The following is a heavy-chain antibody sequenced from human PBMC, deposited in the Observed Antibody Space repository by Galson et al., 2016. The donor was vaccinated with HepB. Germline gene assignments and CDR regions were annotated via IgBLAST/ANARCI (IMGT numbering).Heavy chain of an antibody. J-gene: IGHJ4*02. V-gene: IGHV1-24*01. CDR3: AAGEAPTTIDY. CDR2: FDPEDGVA. D-gene: IGHD1-26*01. CDR1: GYTLNELS. Sequence: SVKVSCKVSGYTLNELSMHWVRQAPGKGLDWMGAFDPEDGVAVYAQRFQDRVTMTEDISTDTAYMELNSLRFGDTAVYYCAAGEAPTTIDYWGQGTLVTVSS.